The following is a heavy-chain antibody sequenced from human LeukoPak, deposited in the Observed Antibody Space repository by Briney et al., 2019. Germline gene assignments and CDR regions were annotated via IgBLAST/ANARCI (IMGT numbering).Heavy chain of an antibody. Sequence: PGGSLRLSCAASGFTFSSYWMHWVRQAPGKGLVWVSRINSDGSSTSYADSVKGRFTISRDNSKNTLYLQMNSLRAEDTAVYYCANRRPSAVAAFDIWGQGTMVTVSS. CDR2: INSDGSST. CDR3: ANRRPSAVAAFDI. D-gene: IGHD2-15*01. J-gene: IGHJ3*02. V-gene: IGHV3-74*01. CDR1: GFTFSSYW.